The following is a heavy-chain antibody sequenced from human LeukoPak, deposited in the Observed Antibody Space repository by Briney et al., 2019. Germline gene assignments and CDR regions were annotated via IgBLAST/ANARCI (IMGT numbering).Heavy chain of an antibody. D-gene: IGHD3-22*01. CDR3: AHLDYYDSSGYYSNLHNWFDP. Sequence: SGPTLVNPTQTLTLTCTFSGFSLSSSGVGVGWIRQPPGKALERLAVIYWIDDKRYSPSLKSRLTTTKDTSKNQVVLTMTNMDPVDTATYYCAHLDYYDSSGYYSNLHNWFDPWGQGTLVTVSS. J-gene: IGHJ5*02. V-gene: IGHV2-5*01. CDR2: IYWIDDK. CDR1: GFSLSSSGVG.